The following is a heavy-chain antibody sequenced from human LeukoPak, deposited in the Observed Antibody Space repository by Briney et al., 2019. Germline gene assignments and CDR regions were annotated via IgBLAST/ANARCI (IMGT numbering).Heavy chain of an antibody. CDR1: GGTFSSYA. Sequence: ASVKVSCKASGGTFSSYAISWVRQAPGQGLEWMGRIIPILGIANYAQKFQGRVTITADKSTSTAYMELSSLRSEDTAVYYCASVRSGGSRGAFDIWGQGIMVTVSS. V-gene: IGHV1-69*04. D-gene: IGHD2-15*01. CDR2: IIPILGIA. J-gene: IGHJ3*02. CDR3: ASVRSGGSRGAFDI.